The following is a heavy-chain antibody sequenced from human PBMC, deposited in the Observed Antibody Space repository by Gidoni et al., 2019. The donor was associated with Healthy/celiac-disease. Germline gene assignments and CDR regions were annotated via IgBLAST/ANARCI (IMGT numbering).Heavy chain of an antibody. CDR2: ISSSGSTI. CDR1: GFTFSSYE. J-gene: IGHJ4*02. D-gene: IGHD4-17*01. CDR3: ARDHGDYRSRFDY. V-gene: IGHV3-48*03. Sequence: EVQLVESGGGLVQPGGSLRLSCAASGFTFSSYEMNWVRQAPGKGLEWVSYISSSGSTIYYADSVKGRFTISRDNAKNSLYLQMNSLRAEDTAVYYCARDHGDYRSRFDYWGQGTLVTVSS.